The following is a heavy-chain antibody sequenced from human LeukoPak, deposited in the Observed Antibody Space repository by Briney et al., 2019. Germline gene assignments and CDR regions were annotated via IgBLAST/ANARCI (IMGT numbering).Heavy chain of an antibody. CDR3: ARARKYQLLSVGWFDP. V-gene: IGHV1-3*01. J-gene: IGHJ5*02. Sequence: ASVKVSCKASGYTFTSYAMHWVRQAPGQRLEWMGWINAGNGNTKYSQKFQGRVIITRDTSASTAYMELSSLRSEDTAVYYCARARKYQLLSVGWFDPWGQGTLVTVSS. CDR1: GYTFTSYA. CDR2: INAGNGNT. D-gene: IGHD2-2*01.